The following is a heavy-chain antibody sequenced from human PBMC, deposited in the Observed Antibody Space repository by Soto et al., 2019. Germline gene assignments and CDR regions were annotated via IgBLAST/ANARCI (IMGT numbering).Heavy chain of an antibody. D-gene: IGHD6-19*01. V-gene: IGHV5-51*01. J-gene: IGHJ5*02. Sequence: GESLKISFTCSGNSFSRYWIAWVRQMPGKGLECMGIIYPGDSDTRYSPSLEGQVTISADKSINTAYLQWSSLKASDSAMYYCARPFDTSGWYDHWGQGTLVTVSS. CDR3: ARPFDTSGWYDH. CDR2: IYPGDSDT. CDR1: GNSFSRYW.